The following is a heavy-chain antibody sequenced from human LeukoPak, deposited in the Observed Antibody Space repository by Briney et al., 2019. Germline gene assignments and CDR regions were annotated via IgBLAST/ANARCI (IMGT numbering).Heavy chain of an antibody. V-gene: IGHV3-64*02. CDR3: ASSWIDYSYYYIDV. D-gene: IGHD4/OR15-4a*01. CDR1: GSGFILDMHA. J-gene: IGHJ6*03. Sequence: PGGSLRLSCAVSGSGFILDMHAMHWVRLAPRKGLEYVSGISGNGDYTNYAESVKGRFTIYRDNFKNTVDLEMGSLTAEDMGVYYCASSWIDYSYYYIDVWGKGTTVTV. CDR2: ISGNGDYT.